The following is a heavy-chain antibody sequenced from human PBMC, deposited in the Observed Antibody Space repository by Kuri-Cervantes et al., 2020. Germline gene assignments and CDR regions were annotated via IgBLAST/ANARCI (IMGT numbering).Heavy chain of an antibody. Sequence: CTVSGGSISSGDYYWSWIRQSPGKALEWLALIDWDDDKYYSTSLKTRLTISKDTSKNQVVLTMTNMDPVDTATYYCARTRRATVTTSRAAFVYYYYMDVWGKGTTVTVSS. V-gene: IGHV2-70*01. CDR2: IDWDDDK. D-gene: IGHD4-17*01. J-gene: IGHJ6*03. CDR3: ARTRRATVTTSRAAFVYYYYMDV. CDR1: GGSISSGDYY.